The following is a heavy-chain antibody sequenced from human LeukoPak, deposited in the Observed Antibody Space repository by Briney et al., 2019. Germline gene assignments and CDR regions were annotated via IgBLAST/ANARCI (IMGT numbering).Heavy chain of an antibody. CDR1: GFTFSSYA. Sequence: GGSLRLSCAASGFTFSSYAMSWVRQAPGKGLEWVSAISGSGGSRYYADSVKGRFTISRDNSKNTLYLQMNSLRAEDTAVYYCAMAPYSSSWYGDYWGQGTLVTVSS. CDR3: AMAPYSSSWYGDY. J-gene: IGHJ4*02. D-gene: IGHD6-13*01. V-gene: IGHV3-23*01. CDR2: ISGSGGSR.